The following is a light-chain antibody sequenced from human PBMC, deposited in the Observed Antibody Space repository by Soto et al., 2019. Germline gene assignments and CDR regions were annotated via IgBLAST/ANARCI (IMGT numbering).Light chain of an antibody. CDR1: SRDVGGYDY. J-gene: IGLJ1*01. Sequence: QAVLTQPASVSGSSGQSIAISCPGTSRDVGGYDYVSWYQHHPGKAPKLTIYEVSNRPSGVSNRFSGSKSGNTASLTISGLQAEDEADYSCSSYTNTSTLVFGTGTKSPS. V-gene: IGLV2-14*01. CDR2: EVS. CDR3: SSYTNTSTLV.